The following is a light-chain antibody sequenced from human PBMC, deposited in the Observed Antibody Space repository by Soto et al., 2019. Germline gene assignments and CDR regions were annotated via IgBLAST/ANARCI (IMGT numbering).Light chain of an antibody. V-gene: IGLV4-69*01. Sequence: QAVVTQSPSASASLGASVKLTCTLSSGHSSDAIAWHQQQPEKGPRYLMKLNSDGSHSKGDGIPDRFSGSSSGAVRYLTISSLQSEDEADYYCQTWGTGIQVFGGGTKLTVL. CDR3: QTWGTGIQV. J-gene: IGLJ3*02. CDR2: LNSDGSH. CDR1: SGHSSDA.